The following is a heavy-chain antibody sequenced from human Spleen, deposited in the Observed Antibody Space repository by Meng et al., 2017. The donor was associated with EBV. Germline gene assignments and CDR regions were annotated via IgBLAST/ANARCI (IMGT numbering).Heavy chain of an antibody. CDR1: GFYFRNYW. V-gene: IGHV3-74*01. D-gene: IGHD1-14*01. J-gene: IGHJ4*02. CDR3: SRDLAGSDDY. Sequence: EVQMVESGGNLVQPGGSLRLSCAASGFYFRNYWMYWVRQAPGKGLVWVSRINSDGSSTSYADSVKGRFTISRDNAKNTLFLQMNSLRAEDTAVYYCSRDLAGSDDYWGQGTLVTVSS. CDR2: INSDGSST.